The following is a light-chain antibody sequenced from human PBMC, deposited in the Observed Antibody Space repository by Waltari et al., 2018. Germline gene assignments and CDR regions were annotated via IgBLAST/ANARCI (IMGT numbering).Light chain of an antibody. J-gene: IGKJ4*01. CDR3: QQSFSMPPT. CDR1: PTIDKY. Sequence: DIQMPQSPSSLSASVGDNVTITCRASPTIDKYLNWYQQKPGKAPRHLIHTTSSLQGGVPSRFGGSGSGSEFALTIASLQPEDSATYYCQQSFSMPPTFGGGTKVEI. CDR2: TTS. V-gene: IGKV1-39*01.